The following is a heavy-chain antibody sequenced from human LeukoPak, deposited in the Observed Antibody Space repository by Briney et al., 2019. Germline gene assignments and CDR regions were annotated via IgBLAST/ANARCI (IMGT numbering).Heavy chain of an antibody. CDR2: INPNSGGT. CDR1: GSTSTDYY. J-gene: IGHJ3*02. CDR3: ARDLMEYYYDSSVGGDAFDI. V-gene: IGHV1-2*02. D-gene: IGHD3-22*01. Sequence: ASVKVSCEASGSTSTDYYLHWVRQAPGQGLEWMGWINPNSGGTNYAQKFQGRVTMTRDTSISTAYMELSRLRSDDTAVYYCARDLMEYYYDSSVGGDAFDIWGQGTMVTVSS.